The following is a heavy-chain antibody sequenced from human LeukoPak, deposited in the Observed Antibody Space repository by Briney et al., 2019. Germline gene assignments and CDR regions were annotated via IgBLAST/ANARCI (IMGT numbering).Heavy chain of an antibody. CDR1: GGSVSSGTYY. CDR3: ARGTVEFDY. V-gene: IGHV4-61*01. CDR2: IYSSGST. Sequence: SETLSLTCTVSGGSVSSGTYYWHWIRQPPGKGLEWIGSIYSSGSTNYNPSLKSRVTISRDTSKNQFSLRLSSVTAADTAVYYCARGTVEFDYWGLGTLVTASS. D-gene: IGHD3-3*01. J-gene: IGHJ4*02.